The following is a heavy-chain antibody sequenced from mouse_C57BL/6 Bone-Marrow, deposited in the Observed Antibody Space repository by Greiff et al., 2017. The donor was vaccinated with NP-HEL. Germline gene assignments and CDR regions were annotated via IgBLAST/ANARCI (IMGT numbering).Heavy chain of an antibody. Sequence: QVQLKESGPGLVAPSQSLSITCTVSGFSLTSYGVDWVRQSPGKGLEWLGVIWGVGSTNYNSALKSRLSISKDNSKSQVFLKMNSLQTDATAMYYCASFYGYDHAMDYWGQGTSVTVSS. CDR3: ASFYGYDHAMDY. V-gene: IGHV2-6*01. CDR1: GFSLTSYG. CDR2: IWGVGST. J-gene: IGHJ4*01. D-gene: IGHD2-2*01.